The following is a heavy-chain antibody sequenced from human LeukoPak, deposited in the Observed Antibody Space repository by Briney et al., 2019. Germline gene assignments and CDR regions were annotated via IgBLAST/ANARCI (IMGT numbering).Heavy chain of an antibody. J-gene: IGHJ3*02. Sequence: GGSLRLSCVASGFTFSSYGMHWVRQAPGKGLEWVAVISYDGSNKYYADSVKGRFTISRDNSKNTLYLQMNSLRAEDTAVYYCAKGWWELLDAFDIWGQGTMVTVSS. CDR1: GFTFSSYG. CDR2: ISYDGSNK. V-gene: IGHV3-30*18. D-gene: IGHD1-26*01. CDR3: AKGWWELLDAFDI.